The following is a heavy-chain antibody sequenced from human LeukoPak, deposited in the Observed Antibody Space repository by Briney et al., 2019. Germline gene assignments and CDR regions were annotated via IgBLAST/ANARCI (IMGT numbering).Heavy chain of an antibody. V-gene: IGHV5-51*01. D-gene: IGHD1-26*01. CDR1: GYTFTDYW. J-gene: IGHJ5*02. Sequence: GESLKISCKGSGYTFTDYWIAWGRQMPGQGLKWMGIIYPGDSDTRYSPSFQGQVTISADKSTTTAYLQWSSLKASDTAMYFCARLADTTSWGQGTLVTVSS. CDR3: ARLADTTS. CDR2: IYPGDSDT.